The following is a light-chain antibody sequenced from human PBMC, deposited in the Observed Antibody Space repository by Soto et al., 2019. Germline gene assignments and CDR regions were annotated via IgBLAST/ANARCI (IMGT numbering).Light chain of an antibody. V-gene: IGKV1-5*01. Sequence: DIQVTQSPPTLSASVGDRVTITCRASQTISTWMAWYQQKPGKAPKLLVYDASTLQSGVASRFSGSGYGTAFTLIISGLQPDDSATYYCQQYTNTDNPCMFGQGTK. J-gene: IGKJ2*01. CDR1: QTISTW. CDR2: DAS. CDR3: QQYTNTDNPCM.